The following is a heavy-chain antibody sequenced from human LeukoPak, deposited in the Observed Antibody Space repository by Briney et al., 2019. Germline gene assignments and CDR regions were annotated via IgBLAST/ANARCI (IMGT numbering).Heavy chain of an antibody. J-gene: IGHJ3*02. Sequence: GGSLTLSCAASGFTFSNAWMSWVRQAPGKGLEWVGRIKSKTDGGTTDYAAPVKGRFTISRDDSKNTLYLQMNSLKTEDTAVYYCTTGIGIAARGADAFDIWGQGTMVTVSS. CDR1: GFTFSNAW. V-gene: IGHV3-15*01. D-gene: IGHD6-6*01. CDR3: TTGIGIAARGADAFDI. CDR2: IKSKTDGGTT.